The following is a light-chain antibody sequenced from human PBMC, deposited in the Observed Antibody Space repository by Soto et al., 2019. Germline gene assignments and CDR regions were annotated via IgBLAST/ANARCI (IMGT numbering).Light chain of an antibody. V-gene: IGKV4-1*01. CDR3: QQYYSTPGT. CDR1: QSVLYSSNNKNY. J-gene: IGKJ2*01. Sequence: DIVMTQSPDSLAVSLGERATINCKSSQSVLYSSNNKNYLAWYQQKPGQPPKLLIYWASTRESGVPDRFSGSGSGTDFTLTISSLKDEDVAVYYCQQYYSTPGTFGQGTKLEIK. CDR2: WAS.